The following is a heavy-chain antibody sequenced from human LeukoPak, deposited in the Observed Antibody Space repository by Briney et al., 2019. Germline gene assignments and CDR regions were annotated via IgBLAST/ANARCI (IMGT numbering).Heavy chain of an antibody. D-gene: IGHD3-10*01. CDR3: ARDYYGSGIRKDHYYGMDV. J-gene: IGHJ6*02. CDR1: GYTFTGYD. CDR2: INPNSGGT. V-gene: IGHV1-2*02. Sequence: ASVKVSCKASGYTFTGYDMHWVRQAPGQGLAWMGWINPNSGGTNYAQKFQGGVTMTRDTSISTAYMELSRLRSDDTAVYYCARDYYGSGIRKDHYYGMDVWGQGTTVTVSS.